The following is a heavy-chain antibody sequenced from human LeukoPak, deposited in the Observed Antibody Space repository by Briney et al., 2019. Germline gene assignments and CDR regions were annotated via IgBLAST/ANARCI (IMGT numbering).Heavy chain of an antibody. V-gene: IGHV3-48*03. CDR2: ISSSGSTI. Sequence: PGGSLRLSCAASGFTFSSYEMNWVRQAPGKGLEWVSYISSSGSTIYYADSVKGRFTISRDNAKNSLYLQMNNLRAEDTAVYYCARDGVSYYYDSSGGYYFDYWGQGTLVTVSS. CDR3: ARDGVSYYYDSSGGYYFDY. CDR1: GFTFSSYE. D-gene: IGHD3-22*01. J-gene: IGHJ4*02.